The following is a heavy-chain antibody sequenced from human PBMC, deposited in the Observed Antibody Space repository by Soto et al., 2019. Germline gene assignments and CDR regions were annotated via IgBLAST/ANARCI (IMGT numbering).Heavy chain of an antibody. CDR2: ISSSSSYI. D-gene: IGHD4-17*01. CDR1: GFTLTNEN. Sequence: GGSLRLSCTVLGFTLTNENMNWVRQAPGKGLEWVSSISSSSSYIYYADSVKGRFTISRDNAKNSLYLQMNSLRAEDTAVYYCARDGVRWDYYYYGMDVWGQGTTVTVSS. J-gene: IGHJ6*02. V-gene: IGHV3-21*01. CDR3: ARDGVRWDYYYYGMDV.